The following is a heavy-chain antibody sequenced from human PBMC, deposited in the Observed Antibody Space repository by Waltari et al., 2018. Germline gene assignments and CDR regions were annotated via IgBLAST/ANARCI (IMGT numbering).Heavy chain of an antibody. CDR3: ARDARSPGRPLDY. CDR2: MNGKGDYI. CDR1: GFTFRNYA. Sequence: EVQLAESGGGLVQPGGSLRLSCAGSGFTFRNYAMNWVRQAPGKGMEWVSHMNGKGDYINYADSVKDRFTISRDNSKNTLSLQMNSLRGEDTAVYCCARDARSPGRPLDYWGQGTLVTVSS. V-gene: IGHV3-23*04. D-gene: IGHD3-10*01. J-gene: IGHJ4*02.